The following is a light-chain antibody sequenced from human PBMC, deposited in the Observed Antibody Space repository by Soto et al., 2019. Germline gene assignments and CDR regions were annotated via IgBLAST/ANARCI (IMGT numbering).Light chain of an antibody. J-gene: IGLJ2*01. CDR2: TNN. Sequence: QPVLTQPPSASGTPGQRVTISCSGSSSNIGGNTVNWYQQLPGTAPKLLVYTNNQRPSGVPDRFSGSKSGTSASMAISGLQSEDEADYSCAAWEDSLNGVVFGGGTKLTVL. CDR1: SSNIGGNT. CDR3: AAWEDSLNGVV. V-gene: IGLV1-44*01.